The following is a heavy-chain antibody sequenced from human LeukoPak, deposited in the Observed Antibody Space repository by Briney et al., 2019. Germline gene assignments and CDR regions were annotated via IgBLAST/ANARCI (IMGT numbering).Heavy chain of an antibody. D-gene: IGHD4-17*01. Sequence: GGSLRLSCAASGFTFSGSAMHWVRQASGKGLEWVGRIRSKANSYATAYAASVKGRFTISRDDSKNTAYLQMNSLKTEDTAVYYCTRQDSDYGDFDYWGQGTLVTVSS. V-gene: IGHV3-73*01. J-gene: IGHJ4*02. CDR1: GFTFSGSA. CDR2: IRSKANSYAT. CDR3: TRQDSDYGDFDY.